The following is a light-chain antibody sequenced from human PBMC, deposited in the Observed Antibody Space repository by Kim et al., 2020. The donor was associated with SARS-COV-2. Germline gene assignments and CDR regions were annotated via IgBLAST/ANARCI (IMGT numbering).Light chain of an antibody. Sequence: EIVLTQSPDTLSLSPGERATLSCRASQSVSSYLAWYQQKPGQAPRLLIYDASNRATGIPARFSGSGSGTDFTLTISSLEPEDFAVYYCQQRHYWPLTFGGGTKVDIK. CDR3: QQRHYWPLT. CDR1: QSVSSY. J-gene: IGKJ4*01. CDR2: DAS. V-gene: IGKV3-11*01.